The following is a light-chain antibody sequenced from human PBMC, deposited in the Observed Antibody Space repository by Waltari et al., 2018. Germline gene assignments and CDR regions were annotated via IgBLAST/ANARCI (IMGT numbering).Light chain of an antibody. Sequence: DIQMTQSPSSLSASVGYRVTITCQASKDISSYLNWYQQKPGKAPKLLMSAASNLEAGVPSRFSGSRSGTDFTFTITSLQSEDIATYYCQQYADLPWTFGQGTKVEIK. V-gene: IGKV1-33*01. J-gene: IGKJ1*01. CDR1: KDISSY. CDR3: QQYADLPWT. CDR2: AAS.